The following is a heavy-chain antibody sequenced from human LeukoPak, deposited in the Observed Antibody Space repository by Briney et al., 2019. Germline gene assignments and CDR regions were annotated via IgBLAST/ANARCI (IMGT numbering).Heavy chain of an antibody. CDR2: ISSSGSTI. CDR3: ARGRWDMITFGGVIAYFDY. CDR1: GFTFSSYE. D-gene: IGHD3-16*02. Sequence: GGSLRLSCAASGFTFSSYEMNWVRQAPGKGLEWVSYISSSGSTIYYADSVKGRFTISRDNAKNSLYLQMNSLRAEDTAVYYCARGRWDMITFGGVIAYFDYWGQGTLVTVSS. V-gene: IGHV3-48*03. J-gene: IGHJ4*02.